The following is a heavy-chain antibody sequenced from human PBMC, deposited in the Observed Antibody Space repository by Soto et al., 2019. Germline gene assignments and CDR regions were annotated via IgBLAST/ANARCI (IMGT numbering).Heavy chain of an antibody. CDR3: ATDPLVVVPQRLCDC. Sequence: PGGSLRLSCAASGFTFSSYAMSWVRQAPGKGLEWVSAISGSGGSTYYADSVKGRFTISRDNSKNTLYLQMNSLRAEDTAVYYCATDPLVVVPQRLCDCWGQGTLVTVSS. CDR2: ISGSGGST. J-gene: IGHJ4*02. D-gene: IGHD3-22*01. V-gene: IGHV3-23*01. CDR1: GFTFSSYA.